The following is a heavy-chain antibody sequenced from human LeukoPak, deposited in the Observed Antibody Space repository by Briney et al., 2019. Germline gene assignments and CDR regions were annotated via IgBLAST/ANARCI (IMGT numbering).Heavy chain of an antibody. CDR3: ARAEKSVVVTANWFEP. CDR2: IYYSGST. V-gene: IGHV4-39*02. J-gene: IGHJ5*02. D-gene: IGHD2-21*02. CDR1: GGSISSSSYY. Sequence: SETLSLTCTVSGGSISSSSYYWGWIRHPPGKGLEWIGSIYYSGSTSSNPSLKSRVTISVDPSKNHFSLKLSSVTAADTAVYYCARAEKSVVVTANWFEPWGQGTLVTVSS.